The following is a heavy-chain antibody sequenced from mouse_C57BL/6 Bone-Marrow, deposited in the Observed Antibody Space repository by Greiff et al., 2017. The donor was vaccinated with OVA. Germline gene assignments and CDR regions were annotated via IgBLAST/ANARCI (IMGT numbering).Heavy chain of an antibody. CDR3: ARGLDGYYEAY. J-gene: IGHJ3*01. CDR1: GFTFSSYA. Sequence: EVKLVESGGGLVKPGGSLKLSCAASGFTFSSYAMSWVRQTPEKRLEWVATISDGGSYTYYPDNVKGRFTISRDNAKNNLYLQMSHLKSEDTAMCYCARGLDGYYEAYWGQGTLVTVSA. D-gene: IGHD2-3*01. V-gene: IGHV5-4*03. CDR2: ISDGGSYT.